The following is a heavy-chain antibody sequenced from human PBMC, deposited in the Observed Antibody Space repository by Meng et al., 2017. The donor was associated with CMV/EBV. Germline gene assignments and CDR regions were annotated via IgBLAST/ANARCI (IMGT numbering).Heavy chain of an antibody. CDR2: IRSKAYGGTT. Sequence: GGSLRLSCAASGFTFSSYAMSWVRQAPGKGLEWVGFIRSKAYGGTTEYAASVKGRFTISRDDSKSIAYLQMNSLKTEDTAVYYCTRPSNSITIFGVVTSLSDYWGQGTLVTVSS. D-gene: IGHD3-3*01. J-gene: IGHJ4*02. CDR3: TRPSNSITIFGVVTSLSDY. V-gene: IGHV3-49*04. CDR1: GFTFSSYA.